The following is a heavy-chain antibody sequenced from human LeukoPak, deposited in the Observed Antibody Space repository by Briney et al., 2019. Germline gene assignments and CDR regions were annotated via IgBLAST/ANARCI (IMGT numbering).Heavy chain of an antibody. V-gene: IGHV4-39*07. CDR1: GGSISSSSFY. CDR3: ARDPSGEDRLEDWFDP. J-gene: IGHJ5*02. Sequence: SETLSLTCTVSGGSISSSSFYWGWIRQPPGKGLEWIGSVYYSGSAYYNPSLKSRVTISVDTSKNQFSLKLSSVTAADTAVYYCARDPSGEDRLEDWFDPWGQGTLVTVSS. CDR2: VYYSGSA.